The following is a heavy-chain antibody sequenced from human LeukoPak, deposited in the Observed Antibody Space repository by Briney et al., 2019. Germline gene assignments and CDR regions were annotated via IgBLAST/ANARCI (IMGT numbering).Heavy chain of an antibody. Sequence: PGGSLRLSCAASGFTFSSYGMHWVRQAPGKGLEWVAVISYDGSNKYYADSVKGRFTISRDNSKNTLYLQMNSLRAEDTAVYYCARDHGGDYWGQGTLVTVSS. J-gene: IGHJ4*02. V-gene: IGHV3-30*03. CDR2: ISYDGSNK. CDR1: GFTFSSYG. CDR3: ARDHGGDY. D-gene: IGHD4-23*01.